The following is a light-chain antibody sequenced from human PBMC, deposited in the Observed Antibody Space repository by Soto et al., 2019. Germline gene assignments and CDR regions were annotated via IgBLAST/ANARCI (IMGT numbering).Light chain of an antibody. J-gene: IGKJ5*01. CDR3: QQYNSYST. CDR2: KAS. CDR1: QTISSW. V-gene: IGKV1-5*03. Sequence: DIQRTQTPSTLSGSVGDRVTIACRSSQTISSWLAWYQQKPGKAPKLLIYKASTLKSGVPSRFSGSGSGTEFTLTISSLQPDDFATYYCQQYNSYSTFGQGTRLEFK.